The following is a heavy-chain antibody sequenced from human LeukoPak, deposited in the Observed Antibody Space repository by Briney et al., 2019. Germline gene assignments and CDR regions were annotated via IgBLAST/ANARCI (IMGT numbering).Heavy chain of an antibody. CDR1: GFTFSSYS. V-gene: IGHV3-21*04. Sequence: GGSLRLSCAASGFTFSSYSMNWVRQAPGKGLEWVSSISSSSSYIYYADSVKGRFTISRDNSKNTLYLQMNSLRAEDTAVYYCARIDMAMVRWGQGTLVTVSS. CDR2: ISSSSSYI. D-gene: IGHD3-10*01. J-gene: IGHJ4*02. CDR3: ARIDMAMVR.